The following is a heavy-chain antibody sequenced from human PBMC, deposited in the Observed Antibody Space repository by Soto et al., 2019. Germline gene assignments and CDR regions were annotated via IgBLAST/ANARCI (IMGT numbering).Heavy chain of an antibody. CDR3: ARGLKSIAARPRERYYYYYMDV. CDR2: IYKSGST. J-gene: IGHJ6*03. D-gene: IGHD6-6*01. V-gene: IGHV4-59*12. Sequence: SETLSLTCTFSGGSISSYFWSWIRQPPGKGLEWIGEIYKSGSTNYNPSLKSRVTISVDTSKNQFSLKLSSVTAADTAVYYCARGLKSIAARPRERYYYYYMDVWGKGTTVTVS. CDR1: GGSISSYF.